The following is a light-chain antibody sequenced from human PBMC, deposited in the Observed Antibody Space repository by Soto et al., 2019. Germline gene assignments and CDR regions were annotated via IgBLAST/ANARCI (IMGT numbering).Light chain of an antibody. Sequence: QSALTQPRSVSGSPGQSVTISCTGTSSDVGGYNYVSWYQQHPGIAPKLMIYDVSKRPSGVPDRFSGSMSGNTASLTISGLQAEDEADYYCCSYAGSYTFYVFGTGTKV. CDR1: SSDVGGYNY. CDR2: DVS. V-gene: IGLV2-11*01. J-gene: IGLJ1*01. CDR3: CSYAGSYTFYV.